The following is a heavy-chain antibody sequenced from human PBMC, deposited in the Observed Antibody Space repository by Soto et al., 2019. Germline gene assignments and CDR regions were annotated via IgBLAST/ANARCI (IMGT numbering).Heavy chain of an antibody. CDR1: GGSISSSNW. CDR2: IYHSGST. V-gene: IGHV4-4*02. CDR3: SSSGSGNYYYGMDV. D-gene: IGHD3-10*01. Sequence: QVQLQESGPGLVKPSGTLSLTCAVSGGSISSSNWWSWVRQPPGKGLEWIGEIYHSGSTNYNPSLKRRVTISVDKSKNQVSLKLSSVTAADTAVYYCSSSGSGNYYYGMDVWGQGTTVTVSS. J-gene: IGHJ6*02.